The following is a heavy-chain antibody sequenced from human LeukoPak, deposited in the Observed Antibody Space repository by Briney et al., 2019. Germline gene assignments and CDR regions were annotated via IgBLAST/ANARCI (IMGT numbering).Heavy chain of an antibody. V-gene: IGHV3-23*01. CDR1: GFTFSNYA. J-gene: IGHJ4*02. CDR3: ARGDYGDFTAGKDY. CDR2: FSGSGDNT. Sequence: GGSLRLSCAASGFTFSNYAMSWVRQAPGKGLEWVSTFSGSGDNTYYADSVKGRFTISRDNAKNTLYLQMNSLRAEDTAVYYCARGDYGDFTAGKDYWGQGTLVTVSS. D-gene: IGHD4-17*01.